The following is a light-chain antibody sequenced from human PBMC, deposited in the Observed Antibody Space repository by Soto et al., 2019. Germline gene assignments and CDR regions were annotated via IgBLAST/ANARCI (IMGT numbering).Light chain of an antibody. CDR1: QSISTY. V-gene: IGKV1-39*01. J-gene: IGKJ1*01. CDR2: AAS. CDR3: HQRQSWPRT. Sequence: DIQMTQSASSLSASVGDRVTITCRASQSISTYLNWYQQKAGLAPKLLIYAASSLQSGVPSRFSASGSGTDFTLTISDVQPEDFALYYCHQRQSWPRTFGQGTKVDIK.